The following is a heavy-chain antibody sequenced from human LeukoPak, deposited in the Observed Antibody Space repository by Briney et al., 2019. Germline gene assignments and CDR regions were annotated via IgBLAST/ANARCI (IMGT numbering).Heavy chain of an antibody. D-gene: IGHD4-23*01. CDR2: IYHSGST. J-gene: IGHJ4*02. CDR1: GGSVSSGSYY. CDR3: ARASGGNIAY. Sequence: SETLSLTCTVSGGSVSSGSYYWSWIRQPPGKGLEWIGYIYHSGSTFYNPSLKSRVTISVDRSKNQFSLNLSSVTAADTAVYYCARASGGNIAYWGQGILVTVSS. V-gene: IGHV4-61*01.